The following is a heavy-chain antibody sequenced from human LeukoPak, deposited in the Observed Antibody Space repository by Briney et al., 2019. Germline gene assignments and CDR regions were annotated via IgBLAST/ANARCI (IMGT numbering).Heavy chain of an antibody. V-gene: IGHV3-23*01. CDR1: EYTFSNYA. CDR3: TTGVRDGYTY. CDR2: IDSGGGST. J-gene: IGHJ4*02. D-gene: IGHD5-24*01. Sequence: GGSLRLSCVASEYTFSNYAMSWVRQAPGKGLEWVSSIDSGGGSTYYADSVKGRFTISRDDSKNTLYLQMNSLKTEDTAVYYCTTGVRDGYTYWGQGTLVTVSS.